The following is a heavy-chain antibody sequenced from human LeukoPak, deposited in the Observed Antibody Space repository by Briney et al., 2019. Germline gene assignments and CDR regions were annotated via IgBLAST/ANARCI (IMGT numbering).Heavy chain of an antibody. V-gene: IGHV3-7*01. CDR2: INEDGSKK. D-gene: IGHD3-16*01. CDR3: VQGGHFDF. J-gene: IGHJ4*02. CDR1: GFPFSTFW. Sequence: SLRVSCAASGFPFSTFWMTWGRQTQGKGPEWVANINEDGSKKYYVDSVKGRFTISRDNGKNSLYLEMNSLRADDTALYFCVQGGHFDFWGQGAPVTVSS.